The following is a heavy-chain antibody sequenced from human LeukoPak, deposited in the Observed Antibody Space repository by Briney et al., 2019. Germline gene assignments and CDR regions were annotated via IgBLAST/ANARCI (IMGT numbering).Heavy chain of an antibody. Sequence: SETLSLTCTVSGGSISSSSYYWGWIRQPPGKGLEWIGSIYYSGSTYYNPSLKSRVTISVDTSKNQFSLKLRSVADTDAADYSSARARPGGGADYWGQGTLVTVSS. D-gene: IGHD2-8*02. V-gene: IGHV4-39*01. CDR1: GGSISSSSYY. CDR3: ARARPGGGADY. CDR2: IYYSGST. J-gene: IGHJ4*02.